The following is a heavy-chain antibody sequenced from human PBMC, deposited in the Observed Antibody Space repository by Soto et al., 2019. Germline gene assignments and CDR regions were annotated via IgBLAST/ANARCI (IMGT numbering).Heavy chain of an antibody. CDR1: GFTFTSYS. CDR2: IKQDGSEK. CDR3: ARAPAGDYYFDS. D-gene: IGHD4-17*01. V-gene: IGHV3-7*05. J-gene: IGHJ4*02. Sequence: GGSLRLSCAASGFTFTSYSMNWVRQAPGKGLEWVATIKQDGSEKYYLDSVRGRFTISRDSPRNSLFLQMTNLRAEDTAVYFCARAPAGDYYFDSWGQGTLVTVSS.